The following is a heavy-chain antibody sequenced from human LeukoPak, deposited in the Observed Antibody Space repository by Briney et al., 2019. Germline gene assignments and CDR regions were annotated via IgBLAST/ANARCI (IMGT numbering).Heavy chain of an antibody. CDR2: IYYSGST. D-gene: IGHD6-13*01. J-gene: IGHJ4*02. CDR1: GGSISSYY. Sequence: SEPLSLTCTVSGGSISSYYWSWIRQPPGKGLEWIGYIYYSGSTNYNPSLKSRVTISVDTSKNQFSLKLSSVTAADTAVYYCARLGAGTAAAVYYFDYWGQGTLVTVSS. V-gene: IGHV4-59*08. CDR3: ARLGAGTAAAVYYFDY.